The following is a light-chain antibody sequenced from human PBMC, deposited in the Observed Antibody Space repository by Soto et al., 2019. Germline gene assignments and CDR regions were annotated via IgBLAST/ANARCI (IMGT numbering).Light chain of an antibody. CDR2: EVT. CDR3: SSYVGGYNSVV. V-gene: IGLV2-8*01. CDR1: SSDVGGYNY. J-gene: IGLJ3*02. Sequence: QSALTQPPSASGSPGQSVTISCTGTSSDVGGYNYVSWYQQHPGKVPKLMIYEVTKRPSGVPDRFSGSKSGNTASLTVSGLQAEDEADYYCSSYVGGYNSVVFGGGTKLTVL.